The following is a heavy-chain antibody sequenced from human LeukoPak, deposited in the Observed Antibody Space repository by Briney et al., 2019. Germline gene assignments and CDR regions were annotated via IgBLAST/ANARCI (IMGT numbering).Heavy chain of an antibody. J-gene: IGHJ4*02. Sequence: SVNVSCKASGGTFSSYAISWVRQAPGQGLEWMGRIITICGTSNYAQKFQGRVTITADESTSTAYMELSSLRSEDTVVYYCARSMLIRRSVFDYWGQGTLVTVSS. CDR2: IITICGTS. D-gene: IGHD2-21*01. CDR3: ARSMLIRRSVFDY. CDR1: GGTFSSYA. V-gene: IGHV1-69*13.